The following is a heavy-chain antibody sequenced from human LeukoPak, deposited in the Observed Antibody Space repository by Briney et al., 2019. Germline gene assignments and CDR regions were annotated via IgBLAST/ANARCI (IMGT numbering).Heavy chain of an antibody. CDR3: AAGSGFGELLQYYYYYGMDV. V-gene: IGHV1-58*02. Sequence: SVKVSCKASGFTFTSSAMQWVRRARGQRLEWIGWIVVGSGNTNYAQKFQERVTITRDMSTSTAYMELSSLRSEDTAVYYCAAGSGFGELLQYYYYYGMDVWGQGTTVTVSS. D-gene: IGHD3-10*01. CDR1: GFTFTSSA. CDR2: IVVGSGNT. J-gene: IGHJ6*02.